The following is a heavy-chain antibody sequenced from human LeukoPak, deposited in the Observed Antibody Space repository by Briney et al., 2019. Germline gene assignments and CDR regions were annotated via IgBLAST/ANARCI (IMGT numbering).Heavy chain of an antibody. Sequence: GGSLRLSCAASGFTFSSYAMTWVRQAPGQGLEWVSTISTSGGRTYYANSVKGRFTISRDNSKNTLYLQTNSLRAEDTALYFCARGFRALVIWGQGTLVTVSS. V-gene: IGHV3-23*01. CDR1: GFTFSSYA. D-gene: IGHD1-26*01. J-gene: IGHJ3*02. CDR3: ARGFRALVI. CDR2: ISTSGGRT.